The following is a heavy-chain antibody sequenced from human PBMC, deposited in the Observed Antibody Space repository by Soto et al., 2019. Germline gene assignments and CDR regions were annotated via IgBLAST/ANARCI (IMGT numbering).Heavy chain of an antibody. CDR1: GFTADDYA. CDR2: ISSNSDTI. V-gene: IGHV3-9*02. J-gene: IGHJ4*02. D-gene: IGHD4-17*01. CDR3: AKDMKWGGMTTIHYFDS. Sequence: EVQLVESGGGLVQPGRSLRLSCVASGFTADDYAMHWVRQAPGKGLEWVSGISSNSDTIDYADSVKGRFTISRDNAKNSLFLQMNSLRPEDTALYYCAKDMKWGGMTTIHYFDSWGQGTVVTVSS.